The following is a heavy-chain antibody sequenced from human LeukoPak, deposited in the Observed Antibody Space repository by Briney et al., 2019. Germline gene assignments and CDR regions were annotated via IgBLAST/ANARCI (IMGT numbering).Heavy chain of an antibody. CDR1: GYTFTSYG. V-gene: IGHV1-8*03. D-gene: IGHD1-26*01. Sequence: ASVKVSCKASGYTFTSYGIGWVRQAPGQGLDWMGWMNPNSGNTGYAQKFQGRVTITRNTSISTVYMEMSRLRSEDTAVYYCATSGCYLGLAFDIWGQGTMVTVSS. CDR3: ATSGCYLGLAFDI. CDR2: MNPNSGNT. J-gene: IGHJ3*02.